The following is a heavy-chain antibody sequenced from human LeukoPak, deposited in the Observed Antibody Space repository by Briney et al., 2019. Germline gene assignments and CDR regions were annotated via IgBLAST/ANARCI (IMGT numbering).Heavy chain of an antibody. CDR1: GFTFSSYA. CDR2: ISGSGGST. J-gene: IGHJ4*02. V-gene: IGHV3-23*01. CDR3: ARGDQEASEPALDY. Sequence: GGSLRLSCAASGFTFSSYAMSWVRQAPGKGLEWVSAISGSGGSTYYADSVKGRFTISRDNSKNTLYLQMNSLRDEDTAVYSCARGDQEASEPALDYWGQGTLVTVSS. D-gene: IGHD1-14*01.